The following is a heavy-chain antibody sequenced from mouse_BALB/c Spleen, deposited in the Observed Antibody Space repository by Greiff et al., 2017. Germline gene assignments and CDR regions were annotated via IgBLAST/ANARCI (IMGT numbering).Heavy chain of an antibody. D-gene: IGHD2-1*01. CDR2: IWGGGST. CDR1: GFSLTDYG. CDR3: AKIRYGNYEGYWYFDV. V-gene: IGHV2-6-5*01. Sequence: QVQLKESGPGLVAPSQSLSITCTVSGFSLTDYGVSWIRQPPGKGLEWLGVIWGGGSTYYNSALKSRLSISKDNSKSQVFLKMNSLQTDDTAMYYCAKIRYGNYEGYWYFDVWGAGTTVTVSS. J-gene: IGHJ1*01.